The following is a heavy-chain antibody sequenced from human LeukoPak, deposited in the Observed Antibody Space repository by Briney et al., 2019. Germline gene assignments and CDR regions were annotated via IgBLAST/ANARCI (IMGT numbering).Heavy chain of an antibody. D-gene: IGHD3-10*01. CDR2: IKQDGSEK. V-gene: IGHV3-7*03. CDR1: GFTFSSYW. Sequence: HTGGSLRLSCAASGFTFSSYWMSWVRQAPGKGLEWVANIKQDGSEKYYVDSVKGRFTISRDNAKNSLYLQMNSLRAEDTAVYYCAKEYKGSNYYFDYWGQGTLVTVSS. J-gene: IGHJ4*02. CDR3: AKEYKGSNYYFDY.